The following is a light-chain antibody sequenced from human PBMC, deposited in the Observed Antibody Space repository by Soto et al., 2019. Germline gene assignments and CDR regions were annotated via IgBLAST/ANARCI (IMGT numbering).Light chain of an antibody. Sequence: EIVLTQSPGTLSLSPGERATLSCRASQSISSSYLAWYQQKPGQAPRLLIYGASSRATGIPARFSGSGSGTDFTLTISRLESEDFTVYYCQQYGNSPFTFGPGTKVDIK. CDR3: QQYGNSPFT. CDR2: GAS. J-gene: IGKJ3*01. V-gene: IGKV3-20*01. CDR1: QSISSSY.